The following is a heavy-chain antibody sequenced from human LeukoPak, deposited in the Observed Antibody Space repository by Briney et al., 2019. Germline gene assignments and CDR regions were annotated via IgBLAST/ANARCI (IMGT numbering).Heavy chain of an antibody. CDR2: IYGGGST. CDR3: ARGYSNSWHNWFDP. V-gene: IGHV3-53*01. J-gene: IGHJ5*02. Sequence: GGSLRLSCAASGFTVSSNYMSWVRQAPGKGLEWVSIIYGGGSTYYADSVKGRFTISRDNVKNTLYLQMNSLRAEDTAVYYCARGYSNSWHNWFDPWGQGTLVTVSS. CDR1: GFTVSSNY. D-gene: IGHD6-13*01.